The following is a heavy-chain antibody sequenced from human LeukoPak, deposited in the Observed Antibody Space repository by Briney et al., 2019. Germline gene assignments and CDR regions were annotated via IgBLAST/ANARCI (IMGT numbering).Heavy chain of an antibody. V-gene: IGHV4-34*01. CDR2: INHSGST. CDR3: ARGRYYDYVWGSYRYRPYFGY. D-gene: IGHD3-16*02. J-gene: IGHJ4*02. Sequence: SEALSLTCAVYGGSFSGYYWSWIRQPPGKGLEWIGEINHSGSTNYHPSLKSRVTISVDTSKNQFSLKLSSVTAADTAVYYCARGRYYDYVWGSYRYRPYFGYWGQGTLVTVSS. CDR1: GGSFSGYY.